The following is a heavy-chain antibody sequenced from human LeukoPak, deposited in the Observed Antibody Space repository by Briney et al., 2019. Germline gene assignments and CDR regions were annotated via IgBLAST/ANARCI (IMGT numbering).Heavy chain of an antibody. CDR1: GYTFTSYY. J-gene: IGHJ4*02. CDR3: ASSSSGSPLIDY. D-gene: IGHD6-6*01. CDR2: INPSGGST. V-gene: IGHV1-46*01. Sequence: ASVKVSCKASGYTFTSYYMHWVRQAPGQGLEWTGIINPSGGSTSYAQKFQGRVTMTRDTSTSTVYMELSSMRSEDTAVYYCASSSSGSPLIDYWGQGTLVTVSS.